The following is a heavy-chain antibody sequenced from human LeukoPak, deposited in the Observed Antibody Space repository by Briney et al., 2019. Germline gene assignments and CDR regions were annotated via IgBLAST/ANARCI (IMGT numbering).Heavy chain of an antibody. V-gene: IGHV4-59*01. D-gene: IGHD3-10*01. CDR1: VGSISSYY. CDR3: GRVLSYYDGSGSCYAFDI. Sequence: SETLSLTCTVSVGSISSYYWSWIREPPGKGLEWIWYLYYSGSTNYNHSLKSRVTISVDPSTHQFSLKLSCVTAADTAVYYCGRVLSYYDGSGSCYAFDIWGQGTMVTVSS. J-gene: IGHJ3*02. CDR2: LYYSGST.